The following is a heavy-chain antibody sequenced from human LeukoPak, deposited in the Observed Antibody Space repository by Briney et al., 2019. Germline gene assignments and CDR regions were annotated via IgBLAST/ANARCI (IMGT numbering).Heavy chain of an antibody. D-gene: IGHD3-22*01. J-gene: IGHJ3*01. V-gene: IGHV3-21*01. CDR3: ASNYYSDSSGYAGDAFDV. CDR2: ISSSSYI. CDR1: GFTFSGYS. Sequence: GGSLRLSCAASGFTFSGYSMNWVRQAPGKGLEWGSSISSSSYIFYADSVKGRFTISRDNPKNSLYLQMNSLRAEDTAVYYCASNYYSDSSGYAGDAFDVWGQGTMVTVSS.